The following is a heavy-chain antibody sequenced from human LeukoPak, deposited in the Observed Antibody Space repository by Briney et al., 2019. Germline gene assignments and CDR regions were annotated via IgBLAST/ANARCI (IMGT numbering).Heavy chain of an antibody. CDR1: GGXITSYY. J-gene: IGHJ4*02. CDR2: FYYSGSP. Sequence: SETLSLTCTVSGGXITSYYCSWIRQPPGKGLEWIGYFYYSGSPNYNPSLKSRVTISVDTSKNQFSLKLFSVTAADTALYYCARAGGISPFDYWGQGTLVTVSS. D-gene: IGHD4-23*01. V-gene: IGHV4-59*01. CDR3: ARAGGISPFDY.